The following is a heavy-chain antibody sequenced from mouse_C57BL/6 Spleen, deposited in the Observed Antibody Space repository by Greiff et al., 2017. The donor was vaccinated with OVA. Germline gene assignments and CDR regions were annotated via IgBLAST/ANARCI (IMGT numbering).Heavy chain of an antibody. CDR3: ARKGVYYDYDWFAY. CDR1: GYTFTDYY. J-gene: IGHJ3*01. CDR2: INPNNGGT. Sequence: EVKLVESGPELVKPGASVKISCKASGYTFTDYYMNWVKQSHGKSLEWIGDINPNNGGTSYNQKFKGKATLTVDKSSSTAYMELRSLTSEDSAVYYCARKGVYYDYDWFAYWGQGTLVTVSA. D-gene: IGHD2-4*01. V-gene: IGHV1-26*01.